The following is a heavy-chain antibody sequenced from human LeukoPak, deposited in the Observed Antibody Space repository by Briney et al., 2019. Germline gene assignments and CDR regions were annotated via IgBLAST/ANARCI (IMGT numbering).Heavy chain of an antibody. J-gene: IGHJ4*02. CDR2: IYYSGST. CDR3: ARVAAQGWLGVDY. D-gene: IGHD6-6*01. CDR1: GGSISSGDYY. Sequence: PSETLSLTCTVSGGSISSGDYYWSRIRQPPGKGLEWIGYIYYSGSTYYNPSLKSRVTISVDTSKNQFSLKLSSVTAADTAVYYCARVAAQGWLGVDYWGQGTLVTVSS. V-gene: IGHV4-30-4*01.